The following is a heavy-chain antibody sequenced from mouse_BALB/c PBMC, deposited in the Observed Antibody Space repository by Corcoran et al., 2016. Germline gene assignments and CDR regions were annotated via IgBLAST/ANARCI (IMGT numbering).Heavy chain of an antibody. Sequence: EVQLQQSGAELVKPGASVKLSCAASGFNIKDTYMHWVKQRPEQGLEWIGRIDPANGNTKYDPKFQGKATITADTSSNTAYLQLSSLTSEDTAVYYCAQESLYAMDYWGQGTSVTVSS. CDR1: GFNIKDTY. J-gene: IGHJ4*01. CDR3: AQESLYAMDY. CDR2: IDPANGNT. V-gene: IGHV14-3*02.